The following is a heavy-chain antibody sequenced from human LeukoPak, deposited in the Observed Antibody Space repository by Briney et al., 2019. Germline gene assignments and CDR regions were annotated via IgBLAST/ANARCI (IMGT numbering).Heavy chain of an antibody. CDR2: IYHSGIT. D-gene: IGHD5/OR15-5a*01. CDR3: ATLVSTRYYFDY. Sequence: SETLSLTCTVSDYSISSGYGYYWGWIRQPPGKGLEWIGNIYHSGITYYNHFNSSLKSRVTISIDTSKNQFSLRLASVTAADTAVYFCATLVSTRYYFDYWGQGTLVTVSS. J-gene: IGHJ4*02. V-gene: IGHV4-38-2*02. CDR1: DYSISSGYGYY.